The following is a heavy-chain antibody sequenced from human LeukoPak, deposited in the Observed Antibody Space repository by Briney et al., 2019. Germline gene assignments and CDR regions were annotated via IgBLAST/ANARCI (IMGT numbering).Heavy chain of an antibody. D-gene: IGHD1-26*01. CDR2: IYYSGST. J-gene: IGHJ5*02. V-gene: IGHV4-61*08. Sequence: SQTLSLTCAVSGGSISSGGYYWSWIRQPPGKGLEWIGYIYYSGSTNYNPSLKSRVTISVDTSKNQFSLKLSSVTAADTAVYYCARGVGSGLPFYWFDPWGQGTLVTVSS. CDR1: GGSISSGGYY. CDR3: ARGVGSGLPFYWFDP.